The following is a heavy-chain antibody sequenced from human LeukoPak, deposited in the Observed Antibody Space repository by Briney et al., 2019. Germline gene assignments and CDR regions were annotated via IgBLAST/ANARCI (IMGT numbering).Heavy chain of an antibody. J-gene: IGHJ6*02. D-gene: IGHD2-2*01. Sequence: GRSLRLSCAASGFTFSSYAMHWVRQAPGKGLEWVAVISYDGSNKYYADSVKGRFTISRDNSKNTLYLQMNSLRAEDTAVYYCAKDRVDCSSTSCHLEYYYYGMDVWGQGTTVTVSS. V-gene: IGHV3-30*04. CDR2: ISYDGSNK. CDR3: AKDRVDCSSTSCHLEYYYYGMDV. CDR1: GFTFSSYA.